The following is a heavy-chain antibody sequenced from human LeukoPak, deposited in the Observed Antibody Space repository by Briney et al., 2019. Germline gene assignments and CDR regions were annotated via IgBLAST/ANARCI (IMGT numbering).Heavy chain of an antibody. CDR1: GGSISSYY. Sequence: SETLSLTCTVSGGSISSYYWSWIRQPPGKGLEWIGYIYYSGSTNYNPSLKSRVTISVDTSKNQFSLKLSSVTAADTAVYYCARDVRDPYCSSTSCYSFDYWGQGTLVTVSS. CDR3: ARDVRDPYCSSTSCYSFDY. J-gene: IGHJ4*02. CDR2: IYYSGST. V-gene: IGHV4-59*01. D-gene: IGHD2-2*01.